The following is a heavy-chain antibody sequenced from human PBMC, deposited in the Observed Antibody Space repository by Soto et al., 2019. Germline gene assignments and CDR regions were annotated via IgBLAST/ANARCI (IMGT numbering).Heavy chain of an antibody. CDR1: GGSISSGGYY. J-gene: IGHJ4*02. D-gene: IGHD5-18*01. V-gene: IGHV4-31*03. Sequence: QVQLQESGPGLVKPSQTLSLTCTVSGGSISSGGYYWSWIRQHPGKVLAWIGYIYYSGSTYYHPSLKSRVTMSVDTSKHQFSLKLSSVTAADTAVSYCARDPALRGGYGKIFDYWAQGTLVTVSS. CDR3: ARDPALRGGYGKIFDY. CDR2: IYYSGST.